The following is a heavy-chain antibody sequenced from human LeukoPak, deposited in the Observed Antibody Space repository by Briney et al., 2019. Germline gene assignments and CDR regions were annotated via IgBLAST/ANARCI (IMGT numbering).Heavy chain of an antibody. CDR1: GYTFTGYY. V-gene: IGHV1-2*02. CDR2: INPNSGGT. D-gene: IGHD6-13*01. J-gene: IGHJ4*02. Sequence: ASVKVSCKASGYTFTGYYMHWVRQAPGQGLEWMGWINPNSGGTNYAQKFQGRVTMTRDTSISTAYMKLSRLRSDDTAVYYCARNRGWQQLAHFDYWGQGTLVTVSS. CDR3: ARNRGWQQLAHFDY.